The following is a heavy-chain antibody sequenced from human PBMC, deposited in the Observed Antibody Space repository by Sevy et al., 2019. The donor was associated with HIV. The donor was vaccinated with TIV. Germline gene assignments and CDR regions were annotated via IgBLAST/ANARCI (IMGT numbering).Heavy chain of an antibody. Sequence: SETLSLTCTVSGGSISSGDYYWSWIRQPPGKGLEWIGYIYYSGSTYYHPSLKSRVTISVDTSKNQFSLKLSSVTAADTAVYYCARTYYYDSSGYYPDYWGQGTLVTVSS. V-gene: IGHV4-30-4*01. J-gene: IGHJ4*02. D-gene: IGHD3-22*01. CDR3: ARTYYYDSSGYYPDY. CDR1: GGSISSGDYY. CDR2: IYYSGST.